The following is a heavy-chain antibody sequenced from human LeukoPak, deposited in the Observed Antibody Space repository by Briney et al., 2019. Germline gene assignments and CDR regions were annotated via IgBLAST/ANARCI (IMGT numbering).Heavy chain of an antibody. Sequence: PSQTLSLTCAVSGGSISSGGYSWSWIRQPPGKGLEWIGYIYHSGSTYYNPSLKSRVTISVDRSKNQFSLKLSSVTAADTAVYYCARGANYYGPSYYDYWGQGTLVTVSS. J-gene: IGHJ4*02. CDR2: IYHSGST. CDR1: GGSISSGGYS. V-gene: IGHV4-30-2*01. CDR3: ARGANYYGPSYYDY. D-gene: IGHD3-10*01.